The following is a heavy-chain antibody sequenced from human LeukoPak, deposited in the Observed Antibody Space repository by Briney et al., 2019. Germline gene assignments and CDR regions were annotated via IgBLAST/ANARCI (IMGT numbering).Heavy chain of an antibody. D-gene: IGHD5-18*01. CDR3: TTEGTVDTAMLH. Sequence: PGGSLRLSRAASGFTFSNAWMSWVRQAPGKGREGVGRIKSETDGGTIDYAAPVKGRFTISRDDSKNTLYLQMNSLKTEDTAMYYCTTEGTVDTAMLHWGQGTLVTVSS. CDR2: IKSETDGGTI. V-gene: IGHV3-15*01. CDR1: GFTFSNAW. J-gene: IGHJ4*02.